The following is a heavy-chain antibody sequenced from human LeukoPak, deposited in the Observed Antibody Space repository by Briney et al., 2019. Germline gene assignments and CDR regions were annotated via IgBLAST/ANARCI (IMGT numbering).Heavy chain of an antibody. D-gene: IGHD2-8*01. Sequence: PGGSLRLSCAASGFTFRIYGVSWVRQAPGKGLEWVSTISASDSVTYYADSVKGRFTISRDNAKKSLYLQMNSLRAEDTAVYFCARVLGCTNGVCHDAFDIWGQGTVVTVSS. J-gene: IGHJ3*02. CDR2: ISASDSVT. CDR1: GFTFRIYG. V-gene: IGHV3-21*01. CDR3: ARVLGCTNGVCHDAFDI.